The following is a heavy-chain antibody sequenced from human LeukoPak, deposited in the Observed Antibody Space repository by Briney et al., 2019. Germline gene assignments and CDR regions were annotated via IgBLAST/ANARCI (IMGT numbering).Heavy chain of an antibody. CDR1: GFTFSSYW. D-gene: IGHD3-3*01. J-gene: IGHJ6*02. V-gene: IGHV3-7*01. CDR2: IKQDGSEK. CDR3: ARDYYDFWSGYYTPYYYYYYGMDV. Sequence: PGGSLRLSCAASGFTFSSYWMSWVRQAPGKGLEWVASIKQDGSEKYYVDSVKGRFTISRDNAKNSLYLQMDSLRAEDTAVYYCARDYYDFWSGYYTPYYYYYYGMDVWGQGTTVTVSS.